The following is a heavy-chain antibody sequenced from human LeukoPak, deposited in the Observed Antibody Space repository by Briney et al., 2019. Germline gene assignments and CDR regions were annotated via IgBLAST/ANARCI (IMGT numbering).Heavy chain of an antibody. CDR2: IYSGGST. V-gene: IGHV3-53*01. D-gene: IGHD2-8*02. J-gene: IGHJ3*02. CDR3: ARGWVLATGAFDI. Sequence: GGSLRLSCAASGSTVSTNYMTWVRQAPGKGLEWVSVIYSGGSTYYADSVKGRFTISRDNSKKMLYLQMNSLRAEDTAVYYCARGWVLATGAFDIWGQGTMVTVSS. CDR1: GSTVSTNY.